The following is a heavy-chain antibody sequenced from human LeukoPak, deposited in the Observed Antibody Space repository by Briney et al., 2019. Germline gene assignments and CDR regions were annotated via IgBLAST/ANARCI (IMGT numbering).Heavy chain of an antibody. V-gene: IGHV3-23*01. J-gene: IGHJ4*02. CDR1: GFTLRSSA. D-gene: IGHD4-11*01. CDR3: AKGTQTTVTPLYY. CDR2: ISGSGDNT. Sequence: GGSLRLSCATSGFTLRSSAMSWVRQAPGKGLEWVSAISGSGDNTYSADSVKGRFTISRDNSNNTLYLQVNSLKAEDTAVYFCAKGTQTTVTPLYYWGQGTLVTVSS.